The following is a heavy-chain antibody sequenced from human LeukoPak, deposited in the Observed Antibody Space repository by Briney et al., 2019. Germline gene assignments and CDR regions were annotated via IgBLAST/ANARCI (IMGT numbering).Heavy chain of an antibody. Sequence: GGSLRLSCAASGFTFSNFGMHWVRQAPGKGLEWMAVISYDGKVTYYADSVKGRFTISRDNSKNTLYLQMNSLRTEDTAVYYCARDRDAGGTFDYWGQGTLVTVSS. CDR3: ARDRDAGGTFDY. J-gene: IGHJ4*02. D-gene: IGHD1-7*01. CDR1: GFTFSNFG. CDR2: ISYDGKVT. V-gene: IGHV3-30*03.